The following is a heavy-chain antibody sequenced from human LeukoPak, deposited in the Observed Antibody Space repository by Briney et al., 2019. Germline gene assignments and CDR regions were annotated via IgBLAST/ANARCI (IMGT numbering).Heavy chain of an antibody. CDR2: IGEDGSIT. J-gene: IGHJ6*02. D-gene: IGHD3-9*01. CDR1: GIAFENYA. CDR3: AKGFSILTSKDYFYYHGLDV. Sequence: QPGGSLRLSCAASGIAFENYAMNWVRQAPGKGLEWVSLIGEDGSITWYADSVKGRFTISRDNGKNSLYLHMNSLRPEDTALYYCAKGFSILTSKDYFYYHGLDVWGQGTPVTVSS. V-gene: IGHV3-43*02.